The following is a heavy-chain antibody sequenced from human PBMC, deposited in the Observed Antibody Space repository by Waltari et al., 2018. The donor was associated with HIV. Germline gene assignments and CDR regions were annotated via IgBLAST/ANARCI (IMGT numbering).Heavy chain of an antibody. V-gene: IGHV1-3*04. Sequence: QVQLVQSGAEVKKPGASVKVSCKASGYTFTSYALHWVRQAPGQRLEWMGWINTGNGNTKYSQKFQGRVTITRDTYASTAYMELSSLKSEDTAVYYCARKGAPGFYYFDSWGQGTLVTVSS. J-gene: IGHJ4*02. D-gene: IGHD3-10*01. CDR2: INTGNGNT. CDR1: GYTFTSYA. CDR3: ARKGAPGFYYFDS.